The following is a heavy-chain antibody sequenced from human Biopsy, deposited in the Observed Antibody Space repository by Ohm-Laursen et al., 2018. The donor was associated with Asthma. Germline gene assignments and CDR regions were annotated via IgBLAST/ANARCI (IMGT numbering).Heavy chain of an antibody. J-gene: IGHJ6*02. CDR3: ARAVDYSHYYGIDV. D-gene: IGHD3-10*01. V-gene: IGHV1-18*01. Sequence: SVKVSCKTSSYTFNTAGITSVRHAPGQGLEWMGWISVYNGNTKVAQKLQDRVTMITDTSTSTAYMELRSLRSDDTAVYFCARAVDYSHYYGIDVWGQGTTVTVS. CDR2: ISVYNGNT. CDR1: SYTFNTAG.